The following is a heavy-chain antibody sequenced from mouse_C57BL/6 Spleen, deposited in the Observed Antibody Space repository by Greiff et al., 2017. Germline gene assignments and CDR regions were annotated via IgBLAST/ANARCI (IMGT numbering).Heavy chain of an antibody. CDR2: IDPSDSYT. CDR3: ARNYYSNFSYAMDY. J-gene: IGHJ4*01. CDR1: GYTFTSYW. D-gene: IGHD2-5*01. V-gene: IGHV1-59*01. Sequence: VQLQQPGAELVRPGTSVKLSCEASGYTFTSYWMHWVKQRPGQGLEWIGVIDPSDSYTNYNQKFKGKATLTVDTSSSTAYMQLSSLTSEDSAVYYCARNYYSNFSYAMDYWGQGTSVTVSS.